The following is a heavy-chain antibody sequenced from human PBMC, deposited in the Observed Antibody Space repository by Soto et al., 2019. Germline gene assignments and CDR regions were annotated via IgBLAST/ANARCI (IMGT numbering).Heavy chain of an antibody. J-gene: IGHJ5*02. V-gene: IGHV3-30-3*01. D-gene: IGHD4-17*01. CDR1: GFSFTSHA. CDR2: ISYDGSTK. CDR3: AGAQSSTVITSTHFDP. Sequence: GGSLRLSCAASGFSFTSHAMNWVRQAPGKGLEWVAIISYDGSTKYYADSVKGRFTISRDNAKNTVYLHLNSLRGEDTAVYFCAGAQSSTVITSTHFDPWGQGTLVTVSS.